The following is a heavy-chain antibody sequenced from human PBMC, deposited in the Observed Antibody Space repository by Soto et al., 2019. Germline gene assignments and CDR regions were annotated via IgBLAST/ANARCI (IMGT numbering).Heavy chain of an antibody. CDR2: IHYSGST. CDR3: ARGGVAARKGRWSDP. D-gene: IGHD6-25*01. J-gene: IGHJ5*02. CDR1: GGSISSYY. V-gene: IGHV4-59*01. Sequence: PSETLSLTCTVSGGSISSYYWGWIRQPPGKGLEWIGYIHYSGSTNYNPSLRSRVTISVDTPKNQFSLKVNSMTAADTAIYYCARGGVAARKGRWSDPWGQGTLVTVSS.